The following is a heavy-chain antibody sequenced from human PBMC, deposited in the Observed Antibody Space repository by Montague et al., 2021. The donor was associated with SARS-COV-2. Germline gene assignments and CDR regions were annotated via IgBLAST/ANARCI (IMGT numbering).Heavy chain of an antibody. D-gene: IGHD2-2*01. V-gene: IGHV4-34*01. Sequence: SETLSLTCAVYGGSFSGYHWSWIRQPPGKGLEWIGEINHNGSTTYTPSLKSRVTTSIDTSKNQFSLKLNSVTAADTAVYYCARGRVPAAFDIWGQGKMVTVFS. CDR1: GGSFSGYH. CDR3: ARGRVPAAFDI. J-gene: IGHJ3*02. CDR2: INHNGST.